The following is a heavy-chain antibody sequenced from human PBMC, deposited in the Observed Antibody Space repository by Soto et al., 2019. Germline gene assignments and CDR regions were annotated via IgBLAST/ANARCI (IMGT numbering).Heavy chain of an antibody. V-gene: IGHV3-33*01. CDR3: VRGASSGYYRIDY. D-gene: IGHD3-22*01. CDR1: GFTFSSYG. J-gene: IGHJ4*02. Sequence: GGSLRLSCAASGFTFSSYGMHWVRQAPGKGLEWVAGIWYDGSNKYYADSVKGRFTISRDNAKNTVFLQMNSLRVEDMAVYYCVRGASSGYYRIDYWGQGALVTVSS. CDR2: IWYDGSNK.